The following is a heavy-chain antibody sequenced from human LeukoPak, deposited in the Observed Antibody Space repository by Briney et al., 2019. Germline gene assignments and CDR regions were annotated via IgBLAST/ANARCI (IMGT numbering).Heavy chain of an antibody. CDR3: ARDRTVGASYWYFDL. J-gene: IGHJ2*01. D-gene: IGHD1-26*01. Sequence: GGSLRLSCAASGFTVSSNYMSWVRQAPGKGLEWVSVIYSGGGTYYADSVKGRFTISRDNSKNTLYLQMNSLRAEDTAVYCCARDRTVGASYWYFDLWGRGTLVTVSS. CDR1: GFTVSSNY. CDR2: IYSGGGT. V-gene: IGHV3-53*01.